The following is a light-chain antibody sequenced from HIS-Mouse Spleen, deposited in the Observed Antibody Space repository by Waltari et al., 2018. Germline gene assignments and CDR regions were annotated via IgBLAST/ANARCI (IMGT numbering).Light chain of an antibody. CDR2: AAY. CDR3: QQLNSYPQET. V-gene: IGKV1-9*01. J-gene: IGKJ4*01. CDR1: QGIRSS. Sequence: DIQLTQSPSFLSASVGARVTITCRASQGIRSSLAWYQQKPGKAPKLLIYAAYTLQSGVPSRFSGSGSGTEFTLTISSLQPEDFATYYCQQLNSYPQETFGGGTKVEIK.